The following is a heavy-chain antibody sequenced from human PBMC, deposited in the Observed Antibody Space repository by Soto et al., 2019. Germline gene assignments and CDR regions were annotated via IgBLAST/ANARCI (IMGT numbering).Heavy chain of an antibody. J-gene: IGHJ3*02. CDR1: GGTFSSYT. Sequence: SVKVSCKASGGTFSSYTISWVRQAPGQGLEWMGRIIPILGIANYAQKFQGRVTITADKSTSTAYMKLSSLRSEDTAVYYCASTRTRYCGGSCYSDAFDIWGQGTMVTVSS. V-gene: IGHV1-69*02. D-gene: IGHD2-15*01. CDR3: ASTRTRYCGGSCYSDAFDI. CDR2: IIPILGIA.